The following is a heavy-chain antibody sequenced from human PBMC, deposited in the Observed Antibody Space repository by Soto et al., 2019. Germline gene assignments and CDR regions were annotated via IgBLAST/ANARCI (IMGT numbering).Heavy chain of an antibody. Sequence: EVQLVESGGGLVQPGGSLRLSCAASGFTFSSYAMHWVRQAPGKGLEYVSTINNNGGSTYYANSVKGRFTISRDNSKNTLYLPMGSLRAEDMAVYYCATTIAAAGGYYFDYWGQGTLVTVSS. CDR1: GFTFSSYA. V-gene: IGHV3-64*01. CDR2: INNNGGST. CDR3: ATTIAAAGGYYFDY. J-gene: IGHJ4*02. D-gene: IGHD6-13*01.